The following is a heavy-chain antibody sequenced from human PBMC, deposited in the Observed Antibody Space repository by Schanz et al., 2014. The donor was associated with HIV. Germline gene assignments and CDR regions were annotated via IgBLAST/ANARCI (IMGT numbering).Heavy chain of an antibody. CDR2: IWYDGSKT. V-gene: IGHV3-33*06. CDR1: GFSFSSHG. CDR3: ANSGYCTSGVCYTRGYDMDV. D-gene: IGHD2-8*01. Sequence: QVQLVESGGGVVQPGRSLRLSCAASGFSFSSHGMHWVRQPPGKGLEWVSYIWYDGSKTYYVDSVKGRFTISRDNSKSTLYLQMNSLRAEDTAVYYCANSGYCTSGVCYTRGYDMDVWGQGTTVTVSS. J-gene: IGHJ6*02.